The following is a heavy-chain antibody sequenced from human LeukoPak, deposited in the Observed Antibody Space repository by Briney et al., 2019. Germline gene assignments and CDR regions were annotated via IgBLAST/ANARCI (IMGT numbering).Heavy chain of an antibody. D-gene: IGHD2-15*01. Sequence: PSETLSLTCAVYGGSFSGYYWSWIRQPPGKGLEWIGEINHSGSTNYNPSLKSRVTISVDTSKNQFSLKLSSVTAADTAVYYCVGLVVPGWFDPWGQGTLVTVSS. CDR1: GGSFSGYY. CDR2: INHSGST. V-gene: IGHV4-34*01. CDR3: VGLVVPGWFDP. J-gene: IGHJ5*02.